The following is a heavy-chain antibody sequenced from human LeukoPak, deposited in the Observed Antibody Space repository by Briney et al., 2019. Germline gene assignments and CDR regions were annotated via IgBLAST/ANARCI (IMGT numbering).Heavy chain of an antibody. Sequence: SVKVSCKASGGTFSSYAISWVRQAPGQGLEWMGRIIPILGIANYAQKLQGRVTITADKSTSTAYMELSSLRSEDTAVYYCARGLGYLDYWGQGTLVTVSS. V-gene: IGHV1-69*04. D-gene: IGHD3/OR15-3a*01. CDR1: GGTFSSYA. CDR3: ARGLGYLDY. J-gene: IGHJ4*02. CDR2: IIPILGIA.